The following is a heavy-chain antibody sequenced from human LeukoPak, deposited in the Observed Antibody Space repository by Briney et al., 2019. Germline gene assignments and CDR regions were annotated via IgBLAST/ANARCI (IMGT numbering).Heavy chain of an antibody. CDR3: ARRHSSSWFSAFDI. V-gene: IGHV4-34*01. CDR1: GGSFSGYY. J-gene: IGHJ3*02. D-gene: IGHD6-13*01. CDR2: INHSGST. Sequence: PSQTLSLTCAVYGGSFSGYYWSWIRQPPGKGLEWIGEINHSGSTNYNPSLKSRVTISVDTSKNQFSLKLSSVTAADTAVYYCARRHSSSWFSAFDIWGQGTMVTVSS.